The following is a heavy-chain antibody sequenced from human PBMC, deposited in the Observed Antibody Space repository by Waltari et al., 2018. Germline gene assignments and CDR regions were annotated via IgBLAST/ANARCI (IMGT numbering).Heavy chain of an antibody. CDR3: ARFSGPLLAHNWFDP. J-gene: IGHJ5*02. V-gene: IGHV5-51*01. Sequence: EAQLVQSGAEVKKPGESLKISCKGSGYRFSDYWIGWVRQMPGKGLEWMGVIYPGDPNTTSRPSFQGQVTMSADKSISTAYLQWSSLKASDTAIYYCARFSGPLLAHNWFDPWGQGTLVTVSS. CDR1: GYRFSDYW. D-gene: IGHD1-26*01. CDR2: IYPGDPNT.